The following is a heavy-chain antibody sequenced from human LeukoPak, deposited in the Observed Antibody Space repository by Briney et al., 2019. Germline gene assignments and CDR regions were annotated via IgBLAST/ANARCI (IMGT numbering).Heavy chain of an antibody. D-gene: IGHD3/OR15-3a*01. CDR1: GFNFNDYA. J-gene: IGHJ6*02. CDR3: ARFGLLYVYGMDV. CDR2: LSGSGDIT. V-gene: IGHV3-23*01. Sequence: QPGGSLRLPCAASGFNFNDYAMSWVRQAPGKGLEWLSALSGSGDITYYADSVKGRFTISRDNSENTLYLQMNSLRVEDTAVYYCARFGLLYVYGMDVWGQGTTVTVSS.